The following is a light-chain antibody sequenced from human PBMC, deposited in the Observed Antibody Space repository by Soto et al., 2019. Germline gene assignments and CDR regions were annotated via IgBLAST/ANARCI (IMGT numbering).Light chain of an antibody. CDR3: CSYAGSYTFL. CDR2: DVS. J-gene: IGLJ2*01. CDR1: SSDVGGYNY. V-gene: IGLV2-11*01. Sequence: QAVVTQPRSVSGSPGQSVTISCTGTSSDVGGYNYVSWYQQHPGKAPKLMIYDVSKRPSGVPDRFSGSKSGSTASLTISGLQAEDEADYYCCSYAGSYTFLFGGGTKVTVL.